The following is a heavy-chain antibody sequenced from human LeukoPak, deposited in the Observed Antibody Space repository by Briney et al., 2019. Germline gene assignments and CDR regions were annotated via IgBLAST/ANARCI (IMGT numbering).Heavy chain of an antibody. CDR3: ARVRGSYATDY. D-gene: IGHD3-16*01. CDR2: ISSGSTI. V-gene: IGHV3-11*04. CDR1: GFTFSDYY. Sequence: PGGSLRLSCAASGFTFSDYYMSWIRQAPGKGLEWVSYISSGSTIYYADSVKGRFTISRDNDKNSLYLQMNSLRAEDTAVYYCARVRGSYATDYWGQGTLVTVSS. J-gene: IGHJ4*02.